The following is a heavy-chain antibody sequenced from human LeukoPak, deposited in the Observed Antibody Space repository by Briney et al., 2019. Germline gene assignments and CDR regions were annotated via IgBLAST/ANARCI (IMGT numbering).Heavy chain of an antibody. CDR1: GYSISRGYY. CDR3: ARGGGYCTNAVCFSYSFDY. Sequence: SETLSLTCTVSGYSISRGYYWGWIRQPPGKGLEWIGSIYHSGSTYYNPSLKSRVTISVDTSKNQFSLKLSSVTAADTAVYYCARGGGYCTNAVCFSYSFDYWGQGTLVTVSS. D-gene: IGHD2-8*01. CDR2: IYHSGST. J-gene: IGHJ4*02. V-gene: IGHV4-38-2*02.